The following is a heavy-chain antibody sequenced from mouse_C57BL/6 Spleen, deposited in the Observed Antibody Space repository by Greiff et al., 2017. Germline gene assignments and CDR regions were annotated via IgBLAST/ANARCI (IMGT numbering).Heavy chain of an antibody. CDR1: GYTFTSYW. Sequence: VQLQQPGAELVKPGASVKLSCKASGYTFTSYWMHWVKQRPGQGLEWIGMIHPNSGSTNYNEKFKSKATLTVDKSSSTAYMQLSSLTSEDSAVYDCASDGYYDYYAMDYWGQGTSVTVSS. CDR2: IHPNSGST. J-gene: IGHJ4*01. V-gene: IGHV1-64*01. CDR3: ASDGYYDYYAMDY. D-gene: IGHD2-3*01.